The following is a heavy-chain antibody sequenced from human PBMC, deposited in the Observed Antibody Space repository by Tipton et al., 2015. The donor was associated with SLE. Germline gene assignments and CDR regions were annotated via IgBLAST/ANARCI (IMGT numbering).Heavy chain of an antibody. CDR3: ARSIAVAGYWYFDL. J-gene: IGHJ2*01. CDR1: GGSISSGSYY. CDR2: IYYSGST. D-gene: IGHD6-19*01. Sequence: TLSLTCTVSGGSISSGSYYWSWIRQPAGKGLEWIGYIYYSGSTNNNPSLKSRVTKTVNTSKNQFALKLSSVTAADTAVDYCARSIAVAGYWYFDLWGRGTLVTVSS. V-gene: IGHV4-61*10.